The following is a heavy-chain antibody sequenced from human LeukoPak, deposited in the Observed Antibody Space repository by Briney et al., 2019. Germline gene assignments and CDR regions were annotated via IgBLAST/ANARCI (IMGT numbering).Heavy chain of an antibody. CDR2: ISHDGSNH. CDR3: ANTVWFGELLQNPTRDY. J-gene: IGHJ4*02. D-gene: IGHD3-10*01. V-gene: IGHV3-30*18. Sequence: SGGSLRLSCAASGLTFRTYGMHWVRQAPGKGLEWVAVISHDGSNHYYADSVEGRFTISRDNSENTLYLQMSSLRAEDTAVYYCANTVWFGELLQNPTRDYWGQGTLVTVSS. CDR1: GLTFRTYG.